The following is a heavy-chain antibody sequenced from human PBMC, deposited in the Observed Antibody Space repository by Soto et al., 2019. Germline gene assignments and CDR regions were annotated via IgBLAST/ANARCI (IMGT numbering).Heavy chain of an antibody. V-gene: IGHV3-21*01. D-gene: IGHD3-9*01. J-gene: IGHJ4*02. CDR3: ARSFDSVGDS. CDR1: GFPFSSYS. CDR2: ISGTSEYI. Sequence: PGGSLRLSCAASGFPFSSYSMTWVRQRPGKGLEWVYSISGTSEYIYYADSLKGRFTISRDNARNSVYLQIHSLRTDDTAVYYCARSFDSVGDSWGQGTLVTVSS.